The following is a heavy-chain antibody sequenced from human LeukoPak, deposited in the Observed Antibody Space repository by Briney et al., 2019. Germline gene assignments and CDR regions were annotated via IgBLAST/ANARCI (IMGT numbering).Heavy chain of an antibody. J-gene: IGHJ6*02. Sequence: GGSLRLSCAASGFTFSSYWMSWVRQAPGKGLEWVANIKQDGSEKYYVDSVKGRFTISRDNAKNSLYLQMNSLRAEDTAVYYCARAVAGPWGYYYYGMDVWSQGATVTVSS. CDR3: ARAVAGPWGYYYYGMDV. CDR1: GFTFSSYW. V-gene: IGHV3-7*01. D-gene: IGHD6-19*01. CDR2: IKQDGSEK.